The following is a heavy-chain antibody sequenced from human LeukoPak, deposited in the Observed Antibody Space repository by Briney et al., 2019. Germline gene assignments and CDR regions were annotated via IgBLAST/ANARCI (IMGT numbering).Heavy chain of an antibody. CDR3: ARVGQFFGQYFFDN. J-gene: IGHJ4*02. CDR2: ISNNGVNS. D-gene: IGHD3/OR15-3a*01. V-gene: IGHV3-11*01. Sequence: PGGSLRLSCAASGFAFSDDYMSWFRQAPGKGLEWVSYISNNGVNSYYTDSVKGRFTISRDNTKKSLYLQMNSLRAEDTAVYYCARVGQFFGQYFFDNWGQGTLVTVSS. CDR1: GFAFSDDY.